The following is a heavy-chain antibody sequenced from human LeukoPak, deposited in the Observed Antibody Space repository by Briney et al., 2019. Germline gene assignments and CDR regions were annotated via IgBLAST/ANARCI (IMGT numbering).Heavy chain of an antibody. CDR1: GFTFSSYA. D-gene: IGHD1-26*01. V-gene: IGHV3-30-3*01. CDR2: ISYDGSNK. J-gene: IGHJ4*02. CDR3: ARDRGGSYYDLNY. Sequence: GGSLRLSCAASGFTFSSYAMHWVRQAPGKALEWVAVISYDGSNKYYADSVKGRFTISRDNSKNTLYLQMNSLRAEDTAVYYCARDRGGSYYDLNYWGQGTLVTVSS.